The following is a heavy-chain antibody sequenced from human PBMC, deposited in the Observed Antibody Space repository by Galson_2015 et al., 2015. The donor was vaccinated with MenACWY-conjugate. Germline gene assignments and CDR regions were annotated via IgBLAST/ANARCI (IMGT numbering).Heavy chain of an antibody. CDR2: IYAGDSDT. Sequence: QSGAEVKKPGESLEISCKGSGYSFRSHWIGWVRQMPGKGLGWMGIIYAGDSDTRYSPSFQGQVTFSADKSISTAYLQWSSLKASDTAVYYCARRSGYSSSWYFDYWGQGTLVTVSS. D-gene: IGHD6-13*01. CDR3: ARRSGYSSSWYFDY. J-gene: IGHJ4*02. CDR1: GYSFRSHW. V-gene: IGHV5-51*03.